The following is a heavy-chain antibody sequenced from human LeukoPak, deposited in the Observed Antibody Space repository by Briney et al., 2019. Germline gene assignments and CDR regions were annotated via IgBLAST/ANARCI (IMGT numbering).Heavy chain of an antibody. CDR1: GFTFGDYA. CDR2: IRSKAYGGTT. CDR3: TRSPYDSSGYYSPENFDY. V-gene: IGHV3-49*04. J-gene: IGHJ4*02. D-gene: IGHD3-22*01. Sequence: GGSPRLSCTASGFTFGDYAMSWVRQAPGKGLEWVGFIRSKAYGGTTEYAASVKGRFTISRDDSKNTAYLQMNSLKTEDTAVYYWTRSPYDSSGYYSPENFDYWGQGILVTVSS.